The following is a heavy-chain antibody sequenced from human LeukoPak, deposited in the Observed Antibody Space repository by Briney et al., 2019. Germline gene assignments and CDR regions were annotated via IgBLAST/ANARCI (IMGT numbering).Heavy chain of an antibody. CDR1: GFTFSSYS. J-gene: IGHJ3*02. CDR3: ARVDGGSYLRDAFDI. V-gene: IGHV3-21*04. D-gene: IGHD1-26*01. Sequence: GGSLRLSCAASGFTFSSYSMNWVRQAPGKGLEWVSSISSSSSYIYYADSVKGRFTISRDNAKNSLYLQMNSLRAEDTALYHCARVDGGSYLRDAFDIWGQGTMVTVSS. CDR2: ISSSSSYI.